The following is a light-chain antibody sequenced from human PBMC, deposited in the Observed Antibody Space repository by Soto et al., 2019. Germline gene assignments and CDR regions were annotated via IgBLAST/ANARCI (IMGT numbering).Light chain of an antibody. CDR2: GNT. CDR3: QSYDSSSRYV. V-gene: IGLV1-40*01. Sequence: QSVLTQPPSVSGAPGQRVTISCTGSSSNIGAGYDVHWYQQFPGTTPKFLIYGNTNRPSGVPDRFSASKSGTSASLDITGLQAEDEAEYFCQSYDSSSRYVFGTGTKVTVL. J-gene: IGLJ1*01. CDR1: SSNIGAGYD.